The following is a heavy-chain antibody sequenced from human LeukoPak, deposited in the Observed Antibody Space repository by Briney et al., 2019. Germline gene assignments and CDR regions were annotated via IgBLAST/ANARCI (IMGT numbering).Heavy chain of an antibody. CDR2: ISSSSRYI. J-gene: IGHJ4*02. CDR1: GFTFSSYS. V-gene: IGHV3-21*01. Sequence: GGSLRLSCAASGFTFSSYSMNWVRQAPGKGLEWVSSISSSSRYIYYADSVKGRFTISRDNAKNSLYLQMNSLRAEDTAVYYCAGGYCSGGSCLYWGQGTLVTVFS. D-gene: IGHD2-15*01. CDR3: AGGYCSGGSCLY.